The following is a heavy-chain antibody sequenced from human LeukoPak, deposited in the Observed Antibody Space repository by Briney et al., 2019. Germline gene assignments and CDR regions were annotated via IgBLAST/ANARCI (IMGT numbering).Heavy chain of an antibody. CDR3: ARRGPYYDSSGPDAFDI. CDR1: GGTFSSYA. J-gene: IGHJ3*02. CDR2: IIPILGIA. D-gene: IGHD3-22*01. Sequence: SVKVSCKASGGTFSSYAISWVRQAPGQGLEWMGRIIPILGIANYAQKLQGRVTITADKSTSTAYMELSSLRSEDTAVYYCARRGPYYDSSGPDAFDIWGQGTMVTVSS. V-gene: IGHV1-69*04.